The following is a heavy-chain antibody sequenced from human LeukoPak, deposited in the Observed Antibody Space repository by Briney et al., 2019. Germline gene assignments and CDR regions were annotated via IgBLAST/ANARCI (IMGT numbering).Heavy chain of an antibody. CDR2: IYYSGST. D-gene: IGHD5-24*01. J-gene: IGHJ6*02. V-gene: IGHV4-59*01. CDR1: GGSISSYY. Sequence: SETLSLTCTVSGGSISSYYWSWIRQPPGKGLEWIGYIYYSGSTNYNPSLKSRVTISVDTSKNQFSLKLNSVTAADTAVYYCARCGYNCYGMDVWGQGTTVTVSS. CDR3: ARCGYNCYGMDV.